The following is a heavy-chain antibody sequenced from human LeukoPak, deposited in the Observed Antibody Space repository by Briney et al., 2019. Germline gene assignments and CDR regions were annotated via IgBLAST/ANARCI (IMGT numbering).Heavy chain of an antibody. CDR2: INCDSGNT. V-gene: IGHV1-18*04. Sequence: ASVKVSCKASGYTFTSRGISWVRQAPGQGLEWMGWINCDSGNTNYAQKFQGRLTMTTDTSTSTAYMELGSLRSGDTAVYYCARDEVSGGWYNHWGQGTLVTVSS. CDR1: GYTFTSRG. D-gene: IGHD6-19*01. J-gene: IGHJ4*02. CDR3: ARDEVSGGWYNH.